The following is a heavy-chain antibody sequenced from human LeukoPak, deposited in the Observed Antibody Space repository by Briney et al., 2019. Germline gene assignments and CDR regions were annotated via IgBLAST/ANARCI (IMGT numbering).Heavy chain of an antibody. J-gene: IGHJ4*02. CDR2: ISGSGGST. Sequence: PGGSLRLSCAASGFTFSSYAMSWVRQAPGKGLEWVSAISGSGGSTYYADSVKGRFTISRDNSKNTLYLQMNSLRAEDTAVYYCAKDAGPPGVVVAAYFDYWGQGTLVTVSS. D-gene: IGHD2-15*01. CDR1: GFTFSSYA. CDR3: AKDAGPPGVVVAAYFDY. V-gene: IGHV3-23*01.